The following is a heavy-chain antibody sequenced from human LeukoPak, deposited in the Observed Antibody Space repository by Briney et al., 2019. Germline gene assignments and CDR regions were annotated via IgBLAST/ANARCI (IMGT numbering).Heavy chain of an antibody. V-gene: IGHV3-23*01. CDR1: GFTFSSYA. CDR2: ISGSGGST. CDR3: AKGIAAAGKYYFDY. D-gene: IGHD6-13*01. J-gene: IGHJ4*02. Sequence: GGSLRLSCAASGFTFSSYAMSWVRQAPGKGLEWVSAISGSGGSTYYADSVKGRFTISRDDSKNTLHLQMNSLRAEDTAVYYCAKGIAAAGKYYFDYWGQGTLVTVSS.